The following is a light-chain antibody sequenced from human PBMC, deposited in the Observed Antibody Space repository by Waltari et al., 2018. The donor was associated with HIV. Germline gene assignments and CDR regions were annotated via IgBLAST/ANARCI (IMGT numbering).Light chain of an antibody. CDR1: SSAVGAYNY. Sequence: QSALAQPPSASGSAGQSVTISCTGTSSAVGAYNYVSWYQQQPGKSPKRIIYDVTKRPSGVPDRFSGSKSGNTASLTVSGLQGEDEADYYCSSYADSDTPVVFGGGTKLTVL. CDR2: DVT. J-gene: IGLJ2*01. CDR3: SSYADSDTPVV. V-gene: IGLV2-8*01.